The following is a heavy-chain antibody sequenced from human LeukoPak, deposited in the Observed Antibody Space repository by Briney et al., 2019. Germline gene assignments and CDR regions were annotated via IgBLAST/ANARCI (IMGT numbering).Heavy chain of an antibody. CDR1: GGSISSGGYS. CDR2: IYHSGST. V-gene: IGHV4-30-2*01. D-gene: IGHD3-10*01. CDR3: ARAYYYGSGSSLPYFDY. Sequence: PSQTLSLTCAVSGGSISSGGYSWSWIRQPPGKGLEWIGYIYHSGSTYYNPSLKSRVTISVDRSKNQFSLKLSSVTAADTAVYYCARAYYYGSGSSLPYFDYWGQGTLVTVSS. J-gene: IGHJ4*02.